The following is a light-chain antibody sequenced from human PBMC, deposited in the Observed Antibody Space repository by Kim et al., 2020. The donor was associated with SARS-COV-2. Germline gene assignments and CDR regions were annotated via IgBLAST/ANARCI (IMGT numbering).Light chain of an antibody. CDR1: QRLSSY. CDR3: QQSYSSPLA. V-gene: IGKV1-39*01. CDR2: AAS. Sequence: ASVGAILPITCQARQRLSSYLTWSQQKPGKAPILLIYAASSLQSGVPSRFSGSGSETDFTLTISSLHPEDFSTYFCQQSYSSPLAFRQRTPVDIK. J-gene: IGKJ1*01.